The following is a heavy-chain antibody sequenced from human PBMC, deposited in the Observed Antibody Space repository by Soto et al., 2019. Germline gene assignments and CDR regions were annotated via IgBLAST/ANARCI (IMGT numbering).Heavy chain of an antibody. D-gene: IGHD6-13*01. J-gene: IGHJ5*02. CDR3: AREDSSSRLSDWFDP. V-gene: IGHV1-2*02. CDR1: GYTFTGYY. CDR2: INPNSGGT. Sequence: RASVKVSCKASGYTFTGYYMHWVRQAPGQGLEWMGWINPNSGGTNYAQKFQGRVTMTRDTSISTAYMELSRLRSDDTAVYYCAREDSSSRLSDWFDPWGQGTLVTVSS.